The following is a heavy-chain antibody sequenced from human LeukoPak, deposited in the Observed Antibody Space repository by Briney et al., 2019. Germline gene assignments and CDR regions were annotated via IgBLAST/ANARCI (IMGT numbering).Heavy chain of an antibody. CDR1: GYSFTSYN. V-gene: IGHV1-46*01. J-gene: IGHJ3*02. Sequence: ASVKVSCTTSGYSFTSYNLHWVRQAPGQRLEWVGIINPSGGNTNYAQKFQGRVTMTRDTSTSTVYMELSSLKSEDTAVYYCARVRDGYNDAYDIWGQGTMVTVSS. CDR3: ARVRDGYNDAYDI. D-gene: IGHD5-24*01. CDR2: INPSGGNT.